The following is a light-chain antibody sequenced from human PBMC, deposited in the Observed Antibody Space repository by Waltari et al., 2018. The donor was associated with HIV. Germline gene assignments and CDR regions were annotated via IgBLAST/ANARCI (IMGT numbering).Light chain of an antibody. CDR2: GRD. J-gene: IGLJ3*02. V-gene: IGLV1-44*01. Sequence: QSVLTQPPSASGTPGQRVTISCSGGSSNIGVNTVNWYQQVPGTAPKTSVYGRDPRPSGVADRVSGSKSGASASLAISGLQSEDEADYYCAAWDDRLNVWLFGGGTKLTVL. CDR1: SSNIGVNT. CDR3: AAWDDRLNVWL.